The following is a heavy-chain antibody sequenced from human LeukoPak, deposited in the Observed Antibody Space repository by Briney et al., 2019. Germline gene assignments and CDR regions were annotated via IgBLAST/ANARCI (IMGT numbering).Heavy chain of an antibody. V-gene: IGHV3-7*01. D-gene: IGHD2-15*01. CDR1: GFTFSSYW. Sequence: GGSLRLSCAASGFTFSSYWMSWGRQAPGKGLEWVANIKQDGSEKYYVDSVKGRFTISRDNAKNSLYLQMNSLRAEDTAVYYCARLVAAHWFDPWGQDTLVTVS. CDR2: IKQDGSEK. CDR3: ARLVAAHWFDP. J-gene: IGHJ5*02.